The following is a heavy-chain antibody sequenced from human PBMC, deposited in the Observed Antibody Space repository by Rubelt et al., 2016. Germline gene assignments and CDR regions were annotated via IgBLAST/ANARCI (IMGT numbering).Heavy chain of an antibody. CDR2: AFSNGNT. D-gene: IGHD1-26*01. Sequence: QVQLQESGPGLVKPSETLSLTCTVFGASMSDFRVSWIRQSAAKGLEWIGRAFSNGNTMYNPSLESRVLVSVDTSKKQFSLTLTSVTAADTAIYYCARDILMVGATLYFDLCGRGTLVTVS. V-gene: IGHV4-4*07. J-gene: IGHJ2*01. CDR3: ARDILMVGATLYFDL. CDR1: GASMSDFR.